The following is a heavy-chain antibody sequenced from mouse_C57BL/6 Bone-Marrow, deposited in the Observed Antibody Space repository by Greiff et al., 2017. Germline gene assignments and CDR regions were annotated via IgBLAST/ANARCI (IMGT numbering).Heavy chain of an antibody. Sequence: VQLQQPGAELVMPGASVKLSCKASGYTFTSYWMHWVKQRPGQGLEWIGEIDPSDSYTKYNQKFKGKSTLTVDKSSSTAYMQLSSLTSEDSAVYYCAISRWLLQAWFAYWGQGTLVTVSA. V-gene: IGHV1-69*01. D-gene: IGHD2-3*01. CDR1: GYTFTSYW. J-gene: IGHJ3*01. CDR2: IDPSDSYT. CDR3: AISRWLLQAWFAY.